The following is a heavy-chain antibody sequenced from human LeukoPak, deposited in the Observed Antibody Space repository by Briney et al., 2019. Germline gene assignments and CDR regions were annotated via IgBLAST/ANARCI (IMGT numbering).Heavy chain of an antibody. Sequence: SETLSLSCTVSGGSIGGSSYYWGWIRQPPGKGREWIGSIYYSGGTYYNPSLKRRVTISVDTSKNQFSLKLSSVTAADTAVYYCARRAYYYDSSPENSDYWGQGTLVTASS. J-gene: IGHJ4*02. CDR2: IYYSGGT. V-gene: IGHV4-39*01. D-gene: IGHD3-22*01. CDR1: GGSIGGSSYY. CDR3: ARRAYYYDSSPENSDY.